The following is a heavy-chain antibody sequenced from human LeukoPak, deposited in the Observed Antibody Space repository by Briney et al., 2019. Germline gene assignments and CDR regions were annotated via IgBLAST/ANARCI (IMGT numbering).Heavy chain of an antibody. V-gene: IGHV3-30-3*01. Sequence: GGSLRLSCAASGFTFSSYAMHWVRQAPGKGLEWVAVISYDGSNKYYADSVKGRFTISRDNSKNTLNLQMNSLRAEDTAVYYCAKGGEYQLPGDYWGQGTLVTVSS. CDR1: GFTFSSYA. CDR2: ISYDGSNK. CDR3: AKGGEYQLPGDY. D-gene: IGHD2-2*01. J-gene: IGHJ4*02.